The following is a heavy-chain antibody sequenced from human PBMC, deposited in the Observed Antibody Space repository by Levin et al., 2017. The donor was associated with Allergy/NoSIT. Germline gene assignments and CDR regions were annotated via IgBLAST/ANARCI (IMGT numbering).Heavy chain of an antibody. V-gene: IGHV3-9*01. CDR2: ISWNSGSI. CDR1: GFTFDDYA. D-gene: IGHD6-13*01. CDR3: AKVFSSWYYFDY. Sequence: SLKISCAASGFTFDDYAMHWVRQAPGKGLEWVSGISWNSGSIGYADSVKGRFTISRDNAKNSLYLQMNSLRAEDTALYYCAKVFSSWYYFDYWGQGTLVTVSS. J-gene: IGHJ4*02.